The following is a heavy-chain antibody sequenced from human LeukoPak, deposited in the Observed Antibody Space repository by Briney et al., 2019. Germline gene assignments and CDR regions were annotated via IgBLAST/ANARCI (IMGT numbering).Heavy chain of an antibody. CDR3: AKPSRRITIFGAEFDP. Sequence: RAGGSLRLSCAASGFTFSSYAMSWVRQAPGKGLEWVSAISGSGGSTYYADSVKGRFTITRDNSKNTLYLQMNSLRAEDTAVYYCAKPSRRITIFGAEFDPWGQGTLVTVSS. D-gene: IGHD3-3*01. J-gene: IGHJ5*02. V-gene: IGHV3-23*01. CDR2: ISGSGGST. CDR1: GFTFSSYA.